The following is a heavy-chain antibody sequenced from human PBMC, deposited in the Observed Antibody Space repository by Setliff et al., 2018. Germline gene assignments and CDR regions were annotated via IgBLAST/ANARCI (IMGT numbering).Heavy chain of an antibody. CDR1: GGSISSNDW. D-gene: IGHD3-22*01. V-gene: IGHV4-4*02. Sequence: PSETLSLTCDVSGGSISSNDWWRWVCQPPGKGLEWIGETYHGENTNYTPSLESRVTISLDESTNQFSLKMTSVTAADTAVYYCARDSSGYYVPGFDMWGQGKMVTVSS. J-gene: IGHJ3*02. CDR3: ARDSSGYYVPGFDM. CDR2: TYHGENT.